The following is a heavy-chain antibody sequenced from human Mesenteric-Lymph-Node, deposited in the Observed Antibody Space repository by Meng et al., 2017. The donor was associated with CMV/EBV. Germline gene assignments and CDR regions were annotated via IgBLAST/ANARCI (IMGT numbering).Heavy chain of an antibody. Sequence: GGSLRLSCAASGFTFAPYAMGWVRQAPGKGLEWVSYISSSGSTIYYADSVKGRFTISRDNAKNSLYLQMNSLRAEDTAVYYCARHRRQLVTPFDYWGQGTLVTVSS. D-gene: IGHD6-6*01. V-gene: IGHV3-11*01. CDR2: ISSSGSTI. CDR1: GFTFAPYA. CDR3: ARHRRQLVTPFDY. J-gene: IGHJ4*02.